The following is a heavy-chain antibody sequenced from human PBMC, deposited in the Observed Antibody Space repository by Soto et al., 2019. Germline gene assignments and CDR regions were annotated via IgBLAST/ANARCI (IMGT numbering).Heavy chain of an antibody. CDR2: IYYSGST. CDR1: GGSISSSSYY. D-gene: IGHD3-9*01. J-gene: IGHJ4*02. Sequence: SETLSLTCTVSGGSISSSSYYWGWIRQPPGKGLEWIGSIYYSGSTYYNPSLKSRVTISVDTSKNQFSLKLSSVTAADTAVYYCARADYDILTGYYNEGYFDYWGQGTLVTVSS. CDR3: ARADYDILTGYYNEGYFDY. V-gene: IGHV4-39*07.